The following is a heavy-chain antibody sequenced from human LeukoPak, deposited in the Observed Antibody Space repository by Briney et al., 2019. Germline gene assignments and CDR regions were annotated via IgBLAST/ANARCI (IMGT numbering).Heavy chain of an antibody. CDR3: ARDSLTIFGVVYAPPSYNWFDP. CDR2: IIPILGIA. J-gene: IGHJ5*02. V-gene: IGHV1-69*04. D-gene: IGHD3-3*01. Sequence: ASVKVSCKASGGTFSSYAISWVRQAPGQGLEWMGRIIPILGIANYAQKFQGRVTITADKSTSTAYMELSSLRSEDTAVYYCARDSLTIFGVVYAPPSYNWFDPWGQGTLVTVSS. CDR1: GGTFSSYA.